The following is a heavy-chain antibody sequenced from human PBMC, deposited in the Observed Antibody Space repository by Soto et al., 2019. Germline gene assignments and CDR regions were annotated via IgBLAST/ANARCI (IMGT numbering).Heavy chain of an antibody. J-gene: IGHJ4*02. D-gene: IGHD2-15*01. V-gene: IGHV3-23*01. CDR1: GFTFSSYA. CDR2: ISGSGGST. CDR3: AKDLLGYCSGGTCYSSDYFDY. Sequence: VQLLESGGGLVQPGGSLRLSCAASGFTFSSYAMSWVRQAPGKGLEWVSTISGSGGSTYYADSVKGRFTISRDNSKNTLYLQMNSLRAEDTAVYYCAKDLLGYCSGGTCYSSDYFDYWGQGTLVTVSS.